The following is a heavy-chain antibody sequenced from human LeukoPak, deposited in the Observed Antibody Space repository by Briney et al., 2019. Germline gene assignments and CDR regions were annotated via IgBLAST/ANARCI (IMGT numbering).Heavy chain of an antibody. CDR1: EYSFPNYC. J-gene: IGHJ4*02. CDR2: IYPDDSDT. Sequence: KXSEYSFPNYCIGWVRQMPGKGLEWMGIIYPDDSDTRYSPSFQGQVTISADRSISTAYLQWSSLKASDTAMYYCGXXXXGQXLGXYWGQGTLXTVSS. D-gene: IGHD6-13*01. CDR3: GXXXXGQXLGXY. V-gene: IGHV5-51*01.